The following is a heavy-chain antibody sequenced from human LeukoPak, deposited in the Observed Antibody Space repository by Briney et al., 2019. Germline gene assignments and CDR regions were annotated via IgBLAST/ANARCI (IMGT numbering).Heavy chain of an antibody. CDR1: GFTFSNAW. D-gene: IGHD6-19*01. Sequence: GGSLRLSCAASGFTFSNAWMYSVRQAPGKGLEWVCRIKSKTDGGTTTYAPPVKGRFTISIDDSKNTLYLQMNSLKTEDTAVYYCTTAGSGWYAGQTKFDYWGQGTLVTVSS. CDR3: TTAGSGWYAGQTKFDY. CDR2: IKSKTDGGTT. V-gene: IGHV3-15*07. J-gene: IGHJ4*02.